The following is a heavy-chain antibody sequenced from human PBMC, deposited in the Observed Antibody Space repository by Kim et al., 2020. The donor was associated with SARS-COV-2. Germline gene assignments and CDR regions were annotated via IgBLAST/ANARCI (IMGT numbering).Heavy chain of an antibody. CDR3: ARHSYFGSGRPSGY. J-gene: IGHJ4*02. CDR1: VYSFTSYW. CDR2: IYSGDSDT. Sequence: GESLKISCKGSVYSFTSYWIGWLRHMPVKGLEWMGIIYSGDSDTRYSPSFQCQVTMSAEQSISTAYLQWSSLKASDTAMYYCARHSYFGSGRPSGYWGQGTLVNVSS. V-gene: IGHV5-51*01. D-gene: IGHD3-10*01.